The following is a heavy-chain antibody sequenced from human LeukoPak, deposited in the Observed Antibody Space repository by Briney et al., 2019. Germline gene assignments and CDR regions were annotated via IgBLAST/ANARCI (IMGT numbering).Heavy chain of an antibody. CDR1: GFTFSSNS. CDR2: ISSTGGTI. V-gene: IGHV3-48*01. CDR3: AKDRRGDPTYYFDY. J-gene: IGHJ4*02. Sequence: GGSLRLSCAASGFTFSSNSMNWVRQAPGKGLEWVSYISSTGGTIYYADSVKGRSTISRDNSKNTLYLQMNSLRAEDTAVYYCAKDRRGDPTYYFDYWGQGTLVTVSS. D-gene: IGHD3-16*01.